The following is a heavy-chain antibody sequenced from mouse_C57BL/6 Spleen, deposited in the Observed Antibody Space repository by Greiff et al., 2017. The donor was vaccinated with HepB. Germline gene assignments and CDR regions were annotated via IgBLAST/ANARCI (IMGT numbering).Heavy chain of an antibody. Sequence: QVQLKQSGAELVRPGASVTLSCKASGYTFTDYEMHWVKQTPVHGLEWIGAIDPETGGTAYNQKFKGKAILTADKSSSTAYMELRSLTSEDSAVYYCTRNGGYSSMDYWGQGTSVTVSS. J-gene: IGHJ4*01. CDR3: TRNGGYSSMDY. V-gene: IGHV1-15*01. D-gene: IGHD2-3*01. CDR1: GYTFTDYE. CDR2: IDPETGGT.